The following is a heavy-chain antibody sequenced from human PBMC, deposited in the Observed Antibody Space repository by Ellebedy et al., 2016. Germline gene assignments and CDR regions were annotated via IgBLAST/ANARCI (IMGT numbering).Heavy chain of an antibody. CDR1: GGSVSSAY. D-gene: IGHD1-1*01. J-gene: IGHJ3*01. CDR2: VFHTGTT. V-gene: IGHV4-59*02. Sequence: SETLSLTCNVSGGSVSSAYWNWIQRPPGKGLEWIGYVFHTGTTSYNPSLRGRVSMSVDTSKNQFSLRLTSVTAADTAVYYCAKWNGDWHAFDVWGQGTMVTVSS. CDR3: AKWNGDWHAFDV.